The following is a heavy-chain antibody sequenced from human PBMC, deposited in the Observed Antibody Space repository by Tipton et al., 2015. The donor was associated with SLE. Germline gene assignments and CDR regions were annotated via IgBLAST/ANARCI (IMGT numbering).Heavy chain of an antibody. V-gene: IGHV1-69*15. Sequence: QLVQSGAEVKKPGSSVNVSCKASGGTLGSYAISWVRQAPGQGLEWMGRIIAMFGTTNYAQKFQARVTITADESTSTAYMELSSLRSEDTAVYYCARERCSGGSCLDYSYYAMDVWGQGTSVTVSS. CDR3: ARERCSGGSCLDYSYYAMDV. J-gene: IGHJ6*02. CDR2: IIAMFGTT. CDR1: GGTLGSYA. D-gene: IGHD2-15*01.